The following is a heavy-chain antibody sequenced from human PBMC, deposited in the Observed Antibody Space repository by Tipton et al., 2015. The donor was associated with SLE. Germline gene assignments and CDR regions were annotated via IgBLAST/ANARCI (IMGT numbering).Heavy chain of an antibody. Sequence: TLSLTCTVSGGSISGYYWSWIRQPPGKGLEWIGLFYHSGSTNYNPSLKSRVTISVDTSKNQFSLKLSSVTAADTADYYCARSSLGTPFDYWGQGTLVTVSS. CDR1: GGSISGYY. CDR2: FYHSGST. CDR3: ARSSLGTPFDY. V-gene: IGHV4-59*07. J-gene: IGHJ4*02.